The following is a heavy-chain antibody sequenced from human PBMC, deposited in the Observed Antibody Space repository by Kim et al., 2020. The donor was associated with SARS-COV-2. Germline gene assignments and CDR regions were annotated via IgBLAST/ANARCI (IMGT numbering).Heavy chain of an antibody. CDR2: GNP. V-gene: IGHV1-18*01. Sequence: GNPNYAQKLQGRVTMTTDTSTSTAYMELRSLRSDDTAVYYCARDRDGYNYWGQGTLVTVSS. CDR3: ARDRDGYNY. D-gene: IGHD5-12*01. J-gene: IGHJ4*02.